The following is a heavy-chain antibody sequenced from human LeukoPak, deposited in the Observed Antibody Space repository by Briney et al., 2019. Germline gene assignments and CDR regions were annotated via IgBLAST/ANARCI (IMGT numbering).Heavy chain of an antibody. CDR1: GFTFGDHA. J-gene: IGHJ6*02. CDR2: IRSKGYGGTT. V-gene: IGHV3-49*04. D-gene: IGHD5-24*01. CDR3: TRGPTGRWLYYGMDV. Sequence: GGSLRLSCITSGFTFGDHAMSWVRQAPGKGLDLVGFIRSKGYGGTTEYAASVKGRFTISRDDSKSIAYLQMNSLKSEDTAVYYCTRGPTGRWLYYGMDVWGQGTTVIVSS.